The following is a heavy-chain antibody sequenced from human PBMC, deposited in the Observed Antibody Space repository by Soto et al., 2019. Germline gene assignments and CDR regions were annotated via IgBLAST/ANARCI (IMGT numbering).Heavy chain of an antibody. Sequence: PSETLSLTCTVSGGSISSGGYYWRWIRQHPGRGLEWIGYIYYSGSTYYNPSLKSRVTISVDTSKNQFSLKLSSVTAADTAVYYCARGEVAATLVYYFDYWGQGTLVTVSS. CDR1: GGSISSGGYY. D-gene: IGHD2-15*01. J-gene: IGHJ4*02. CDR2: IYYSGST. CDR3: ARGEVAATLVYYFDY. V-gene: IGHV4-31*03.